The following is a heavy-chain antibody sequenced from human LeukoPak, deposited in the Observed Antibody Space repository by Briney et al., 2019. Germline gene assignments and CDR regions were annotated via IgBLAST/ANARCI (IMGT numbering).Heavy chain of an antibody. D-gene: IGHD2-15*01. Sequence: ASVKVSCKASGYTFTGYYMHWVRQAPGQGLEWMGRINPNSGGTNYAQKFQGRVTMTRDTSISTAYMELSRLRSDDPAVYYCARVHCSGGSCYPDYWGQGTLVTVSS. V-gene: IGHV1-2*06. CDR1: GYTFTGYY. CDR2: INPNSGGT. J-gene: IGHJ4*02. CDR3: ARVHCSGGSCYPDY.